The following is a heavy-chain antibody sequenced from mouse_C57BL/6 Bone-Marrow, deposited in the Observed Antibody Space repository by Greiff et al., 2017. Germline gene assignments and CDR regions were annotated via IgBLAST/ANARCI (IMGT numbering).Heavy chain of an antibody. D-gene: IGHD2-2*01. CDR2: IDPNSGGT. Sequence: VQLQQPGAELVKPGASVKLSCKASGYTFTSYWMHWVKQRPGRGLEWIGRIDPNSGGTKYNEKFKSKATLTVDKPSSTAYRQLSSLTSEDAAVYYCARGRRWLRRRGDYYAMDYWGQGTSVTVSS. CDR3: ARGRRWLRRRGDYYAMDY. V-gene: IGHV1-72*01. J-gene: IGHJ4*01. CDR1: GYTFTSYW.